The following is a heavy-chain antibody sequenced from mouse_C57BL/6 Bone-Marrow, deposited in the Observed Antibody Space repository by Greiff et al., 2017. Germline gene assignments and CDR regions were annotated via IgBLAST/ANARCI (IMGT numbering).Heavy chain of an antibody. CDR2: IYWDNDK. CDR1: GFSLSTSGMG. CDR3: ARNGDYLYYFALYY. Sequence: QVTLKVSGPGILQPSQTLSLTCSFSGFSLSTSGMGVSWIRQPSGKGLEWLAHIYWDNDKRYNPSLKSRLTISKDTSRNQVFLKITSVDTADTATYDCARNGDYLYYFALYYWGQGTSVTVSS. D-gene: IGHD2-4*01. J-gene: IGHJ4*01. V-gene: IGHV8-12*01.